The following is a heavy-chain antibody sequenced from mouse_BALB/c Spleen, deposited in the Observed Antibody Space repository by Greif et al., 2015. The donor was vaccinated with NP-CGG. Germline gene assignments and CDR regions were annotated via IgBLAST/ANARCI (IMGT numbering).Heavy chain of an antibody. V-gene: IGHV2-2*02. D-gene: IGHD1-1*01. CDR1: GFSLTSYG. J-gene: IGHJ4*01. CDR2: IWSGGST. Sequence: VQLQQSGPGLVQPSQSLSITCTVSGFSLTSYGVRWVRQSPGKGLEWLGVIWSGGSTDYNAAFISRLSISKDNSKSRVFFKMNSLQANDTAIYYCARNYYGSSYYAMDYWGQGTSVTVSS. CDR3: ARNYYGSSYYAMDY.